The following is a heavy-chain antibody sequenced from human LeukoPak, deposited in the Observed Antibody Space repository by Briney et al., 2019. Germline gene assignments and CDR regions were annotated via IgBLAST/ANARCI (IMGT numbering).Heavy chain of an antibody. J-gene: IGHJ4*02. Sequence: GGSLRLSCAASGFTFDDYAMHWVRQVPGKGLEWVSGINRNSDNMAYADSVKGRFTISRDNAKNSLYLQVNSLRTEDTAFYYCTKGFSGIYSADFDYWGQGTLVTVSS. CDR3: TKGFSGIYSADFDY. V-gene: IGHV3-9*01. D-gene: IGHD1-26*01. CDR2: INRNSDNM. CDR1: GFTFDDYA.